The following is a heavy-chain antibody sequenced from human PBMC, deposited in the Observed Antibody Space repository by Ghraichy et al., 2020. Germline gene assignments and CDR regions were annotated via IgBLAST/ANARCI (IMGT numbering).Heavy chain of an antibody. CDR2: IYYSGST. D-gene: IGHD3-10*01. CDR3: ARLCITMVRGPKGGLGTDFDY. Sequence: SQTLSLTCTVSGGSISSSSYYWGWIRQPPGKGLEWIGSIYYSGSTYYNPSLKSRVTISVDTSKNQFSLKLSSVTAADTAVYYCARLCITMVRGPKGGLGTDFDYWGQGTLVTVSS. CDR1: GGSISSSSYY. J-gene: IGHJ4*02. V-gene: IGHV4-39*01.